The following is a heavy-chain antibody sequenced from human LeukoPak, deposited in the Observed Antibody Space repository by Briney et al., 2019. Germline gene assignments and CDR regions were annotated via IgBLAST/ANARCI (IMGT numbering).Heavy chain of an antibody. CDR2: IYYSGST. J-gene: IGHJ4*02. V-gene: IGHV4-39*01. Sequence: SETLSLTCTVSGGSISSSSYYWGWIRQPPGKGLEWIGSIYYSGSTYHNPSLKSRVTISVDTSKNQFSLKLSSVTAADTAVYYCARGGYCSGGSCWHFDYWGQGTLVTVSS. CDR3: ARGGYCSGGSCWHFDY. CDR1: GGSISSSSYY. D-gene: IGHD2-15*01.